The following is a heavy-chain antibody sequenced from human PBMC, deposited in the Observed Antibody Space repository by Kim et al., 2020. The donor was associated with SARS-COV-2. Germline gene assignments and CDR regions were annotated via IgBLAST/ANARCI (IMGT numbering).Heavy chain of an antibody. V-gene: IGHV3-72*01. CDR3: ARGYCSGGSCYASGAFDI. J-gene: IGHJ3*02. CDR1: GFTFSDHY. D-gene: IGHD2-15*01. CDR2: TRNKANSYTT. Sequence: GGSLRLSCAASGFTFSDHYMDWVRQAPGKGLEWVGRTRNKANSYTTEYAASVKGRFTISRDDSKNSLYLQMNSLKTEDTAVYYCARGYCSGGSCYASGAFDIWGQGTMVTVSS.